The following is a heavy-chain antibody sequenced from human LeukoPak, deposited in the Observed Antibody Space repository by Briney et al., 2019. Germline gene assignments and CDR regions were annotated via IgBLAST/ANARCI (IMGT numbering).Heavy chain of an antibody. D-gene: IGHD3-16*01. CDR2: INHSGST. CDR3: ARDGGVGDEFDY. J-gene: IGHJ4*02. V-gene: IGHV4-34*01. CDR1: GGSFRGYY. Sequence: PSETLSLTCAVYGGSFRGYYWSWIRQPPGKGLEWIGEINHSGSTNYNPSLKSRVTISVDTSKNQFSLKLSSVTAADTAVYYCARDGGVGDEFDYWGQGTLVTVSS.